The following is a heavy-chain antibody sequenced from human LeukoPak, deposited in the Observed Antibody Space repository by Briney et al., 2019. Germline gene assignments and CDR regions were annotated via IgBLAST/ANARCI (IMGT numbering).Heavy chain of an antibody. CDR1: GFTFSSYA. CDR3: ARLSVGAADH. J-gene: IGHJ4*02. D-gene: IGHD3-16*01. CDR2: ISYDGSNK. Sequence: PGGSLRLSCAASGFTFSSYAMHWVRQAPGKGLEWVAVISYDGSNKYYADSVKGRFTISRDNSKNTLYLQMNSLRAEDTAVYYCARLSVGAADHWGQGTLVTVSS. V-gene: IGHV3-30-3*01.